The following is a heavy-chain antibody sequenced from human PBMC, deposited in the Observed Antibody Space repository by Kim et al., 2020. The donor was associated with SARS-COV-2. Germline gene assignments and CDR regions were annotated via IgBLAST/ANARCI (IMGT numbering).Heavy chain of an antibody. J-gene: IGHJ3*01. CDR3: AREGAIYEYFPWVGGDA. V-gene: IGHV3-30*04. D-gene: IGHD3-9*01. CDR1: GFTFSSYA. Sequence: GGSLRLSCAASGFTFSSYAMHWVRQAPGKGLEWVAIISYDGSNKYYADSVKGRFTISRDNSKNTLYLQMNSLRAEDTAVYYCAREGAIYEYFPWVGGDA. CDR2: ISYDGSNK.